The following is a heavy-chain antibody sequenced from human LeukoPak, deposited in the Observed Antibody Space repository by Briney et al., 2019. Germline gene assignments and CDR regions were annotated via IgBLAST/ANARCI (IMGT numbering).Heavy chain of an antibody. J-gene: IGHJ4*02. V-gene: IGHV3-30*03. CDR2: ISYDGSNK. D-gene: IGHD5-18*01. Sequence: PGGSLRLSCAASGFTFSSHCMHWVRQAPGKGLEWVAVISYDGSNKYYADSVKGPFTISRDNSKNTLYLQMNSLRAEDTAVYYCARERAYSYGYSDYWGQGTLVTVSS. CDR3: ARERAYSYGYSDY. CDR1: GFTFSSHC.